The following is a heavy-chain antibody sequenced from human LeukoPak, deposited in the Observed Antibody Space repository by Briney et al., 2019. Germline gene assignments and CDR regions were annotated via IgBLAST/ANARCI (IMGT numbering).Heavy chain of an antibody. CDR2: INHSGST. CDR1: GGSFSGYY. D-gene: IGHD3-3*01. V-gene: IGHV4-34*01. Sequence: SETLSLTCAVYGGSFSGYYWSWIRQPPGKGLEWIGEINHSGSTNYNPSLKSRVTISVDTSKNQFSLKLSSVTAADTAVYYCARRAIYDFWSGCALFDYWGQGTLVTVSS. J-gene: IGHJ4*02. CDR3: ARRAIYDFWSGCALFDY.